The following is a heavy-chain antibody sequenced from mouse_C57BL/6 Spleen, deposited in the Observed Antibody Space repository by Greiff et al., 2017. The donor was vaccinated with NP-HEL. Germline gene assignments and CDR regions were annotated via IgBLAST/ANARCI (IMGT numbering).Heavy chain of an antibody. D-gene: IGHD1-1*01. V-gene: IGHV2-5*01. J-gene: IGHJ4*01. Sequence: QVHVKQSGPGLVQPSQSLSITCTVSGFSLTSYGVHWVRQSPGKGLEWLGVIWRGGSTDYNAAFMSRLSITKDNSKSQAFFNMNSLQADDTAIYYCAGSNPYAMDYWGQGTSVTVSS. CDR1: GFSLTSYG. CDR2: IWRGGST. CDR3: AGSNPYAMDY.